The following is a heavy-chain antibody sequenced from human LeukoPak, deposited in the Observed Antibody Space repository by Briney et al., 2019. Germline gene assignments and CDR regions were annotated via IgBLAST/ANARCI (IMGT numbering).Heavy chain of an antibody. CDR2: IRYDGSNK. CDR3: ARRNYYGSGSSFDY. Sequence: GGSLRLSCAASGFTFSSYGMHWVRQAPGKGLEWVAFIRYDGSNKYYADSVKGRFTISRDNSKNTLYLQMNSLRAEDTAVYYCARRNYYGSGSSFDYWGQGTLVTVSS. CDR1: GFTFSSYG. J-gene: IGHJ4*02. D-gene: IGHD3-10*01. V-gene: IGHV3-30*02.